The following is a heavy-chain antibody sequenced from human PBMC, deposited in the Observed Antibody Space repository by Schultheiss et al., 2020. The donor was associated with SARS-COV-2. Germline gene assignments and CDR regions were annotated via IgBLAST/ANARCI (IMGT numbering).Heavy chain of an antibody. D-gene: IGHD3-3*01. J-gene: IGHJ5*02. Sequence: ASVKVSSKASGYTFFTFGMSWVRQAPGQGLEWVGWISAYNGSTNYAQKFQGRVTMTRDTSSYTAYMELRTLRSDDTAIYYCARDYDFWSGKNWLDPWGQGTLVTVSS. V-gene: IGHV1-18*01. CDR3: ARDYDFWSGKNWLDP. CDR1: GYTFFTFG. CDR2: ISAYNGST.